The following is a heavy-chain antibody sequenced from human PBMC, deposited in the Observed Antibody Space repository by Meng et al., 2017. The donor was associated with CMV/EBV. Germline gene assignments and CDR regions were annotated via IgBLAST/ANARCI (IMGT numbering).Heavy chain of an antibody. D-gene: IGHD3-22*01. CDR3: ARDTITMIASDY. CDR2: ISSSSSYI. Sequence: GESPKISCAASGFTFSSYSMNWVRQAPGKGLEWVSSISSSSSYIYYADSVKGRFTISRDNAKNSLYLQMNSLRAEDTAVYYCARDTITMIASDYWGQGTLVTVSS. V-gene: IGHV3-21*01. J-gene: IGHJ4*02. CDR1: GFTFSSYS.